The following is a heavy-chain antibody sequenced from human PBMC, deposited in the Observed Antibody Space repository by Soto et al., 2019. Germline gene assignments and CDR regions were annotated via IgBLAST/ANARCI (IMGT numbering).Heavy chain of an antibody. Sequence: EVQLLESGGGLVQPGGSLRLSCAASGFTFSSYAMSWVRQAPGKGLEWVSAISGSGGSTYYADSVKGRFTISRDNSKTTLYRQMTSLRAEDTAVYYCAKEGTGGFGELFLDYWGQGTLVTVSS. CDR3: AKEGTGGFGELFLDY. V-gene: IGHV3-23*01. D-gene: IGHD3-10*01. CDR1: GFTFSSYA. CDR2: ISGSGGST. J-gene: IGHJ4*02.